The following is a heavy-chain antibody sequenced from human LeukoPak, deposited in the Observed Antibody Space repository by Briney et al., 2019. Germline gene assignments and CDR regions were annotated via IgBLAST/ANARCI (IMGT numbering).Heavy chain of an antibody. D-gene: IGHD4-17*01. J-gene: IGHJ4*02. CDR1: GFTFSSYK. Sequence: GGSLRLSCAASGFTFSSYKMIWVRQAPGKGLEWVSYITTSGTTTYYADSLKGRFTISRDNAKNSLYLQMNSLRAEDTAVYYCARGTSTVTSDWGQGSLVTVSS. CDR3: ARGTSTVTSD. V-gene: IGHV3-48*03. CDR2: ITTSGTTT.